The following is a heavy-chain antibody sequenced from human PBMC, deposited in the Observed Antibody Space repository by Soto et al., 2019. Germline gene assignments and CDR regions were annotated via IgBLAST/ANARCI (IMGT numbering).Heavy chain of an antibody. CDR2: ISGSGGST. Sequence: GGSLRLSCAASGFTFSSYAMSWVRQAPGKGLEWVSAISGSGGSTYYADSVKGRFTISRDNSKNTLYLQMNSLRAEDTAVYYCAKDDTARWLQYWVLYYWGQGTLVTVSS. CDR1: GFTFSSYA. V-gene: IGHV3-23*01. D-gene: IGHD5-12*01. J-gene: IGHJ4*02. CDR3: AKDDTARWLQYWVLYY.